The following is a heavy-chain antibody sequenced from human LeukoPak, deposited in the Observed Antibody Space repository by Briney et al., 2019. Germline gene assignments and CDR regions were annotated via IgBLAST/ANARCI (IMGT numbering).Heavy chain of an antibody. CDR3: AKYYAARSRSFDF. Sequence: PGGSLRLSCEASGFTFSAYAMTWVRQAPGKGLEWVSSIGSDNKPHYSESVKGRFAISRDNSKNTLYLQMNCLRADDTAVYYCAKYYAARSRSFDFWGQGTLVTVSS. CDR1: GFTFSAYA. D-gene: IGHD3-10*01. CDR2: IGSDNKP. V-gene: IGHV3-23*05. J-gene: IGHJ4*02.